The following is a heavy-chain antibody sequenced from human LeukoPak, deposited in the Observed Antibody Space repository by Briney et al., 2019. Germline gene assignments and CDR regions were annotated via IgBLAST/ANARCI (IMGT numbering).Heavy chain of an antibody. CDR2: ISGSGGST. CDR1: GFTVSSNY. D-gene: IGHD6-13*01. CDR3: AKAEQQLHSLFDY. Sequence: PGGSLRLSCAASGFTVSSNYMSWVRQAPGKGLEWVSAISGSGGSTYYADSVKGRFTISRDNSKNTLYLQMNSLRAEDTAVYYCAKAEQQLHSLFDYWGQGTLVTVSS. J-gene: IGHJ4*02. V-gene: IGHV3-23*01.